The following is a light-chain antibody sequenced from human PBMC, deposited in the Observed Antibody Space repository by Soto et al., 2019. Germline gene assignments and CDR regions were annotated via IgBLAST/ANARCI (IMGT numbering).Light chain of an antibody. J-gene: IGKJ5*01. CDR1: QSISSW. CDR3: QQGDSFPIT. Sequence: DIQMTQSPSSVSASVGDRVTITCRASQSISSWLAWYQQKPGKAPKLLIYAASSLQSGVPSRFSGSGAGTDFTLTISSLQPEAFGTYYCQQGDSFPITFGQGTRLEIK. CDR2: AAS. V-gene: IGKV1-12*01.